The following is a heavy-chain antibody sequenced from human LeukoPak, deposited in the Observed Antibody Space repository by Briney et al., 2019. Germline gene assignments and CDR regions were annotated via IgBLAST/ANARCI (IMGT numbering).Heavy chain of an antibody. CDR2: IYSGGST. J-gene: IGHJ4*02. V-gene: IGHV3-53*01. Sequence: GGSLRLSCAASGFTVSSNYMSWARQAPGKGLEWVSVIYSGGSTYYADSVKGRFTISRDNSKNTLYLQMNSLRAEDTAVYYCARDWSHRCFDYWGQGTLVTVSS. D-gene: IGHD3-3*01. CDR1: GFTVSSNY. CDR3: ARDWSHRCFDY.